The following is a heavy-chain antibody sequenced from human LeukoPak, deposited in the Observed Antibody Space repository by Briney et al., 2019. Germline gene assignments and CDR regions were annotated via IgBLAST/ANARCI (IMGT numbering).Heavy chain of an antibody. J-gene: IGHJ4*02. V-gene: IGHV3-48*03. CDR3: AKAGRGYCSSTSCYAGY. Sequence: GGSLRLSCAASGFTFSSYEMNWVRQAPGKGLEWVSYISSSGSTIYYADSVKGRFTISRDNAKNTLYLQMNSLRAEDTAVYYCAKAGRGYCSSTSCYAGYWGQGTLVTVSS. D-gene: IGHD2-2*01. CDR2: ISSSGSTI. CDR1: GFTFSSYE.